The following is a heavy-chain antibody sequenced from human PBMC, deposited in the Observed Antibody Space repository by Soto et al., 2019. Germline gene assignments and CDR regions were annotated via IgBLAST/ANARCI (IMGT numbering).Heavy chain of an antibody. V-gene: IGHV1-69*01. J-gene: IGHJ4*02. D-gene: IGHD3-10*01. CDR1: GGTFSRHS. Sequence: QVQMVQSGAEVKKPGSSARVSCKVSGGTFSRHSISWVRQAPGQGLEWMGGIIPIFDATQYAQKCQGRLTITADESTTTFHMDLSGLRPEDTAIYYCARDLTSVRGSWGQGTLVTVS. CDR3: ARDLTSVRGS. CDR2: IIPIFDAT.